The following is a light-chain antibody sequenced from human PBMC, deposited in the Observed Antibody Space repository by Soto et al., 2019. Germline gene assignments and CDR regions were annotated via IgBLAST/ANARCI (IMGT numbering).Light chain of an antibody. CDR1: ESVGSY. Sequence: EIVLTQSPATLSLSPGVRSTFSCRASESVGSYLAWYQHKPGQAPRLLIYDASTRATGIPDRFSGSGSETDFTLTISRLEPEDFAVYYCQQRRNRPLTFGGGTKVDIK. CDR2: DAS. V-gene: IGKV3-11*01. CDR3: QQRRNRPLT. J-gene: IGKJ4*01.